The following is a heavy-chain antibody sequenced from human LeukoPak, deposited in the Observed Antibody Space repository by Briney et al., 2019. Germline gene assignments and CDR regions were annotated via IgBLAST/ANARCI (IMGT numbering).Heavy chain of an antibody. D-gene: IGHD3-9*01. CDR1: GFTFSSYS. CDR3: ARDFGRYFDWLSRDLFDY. V-gene: IGHV3-21*01. J-gene: IGHJ4*02. CDR2: ISSSSSYI. Sequence: GGSLRLSCAASGFTFSSYSLNWVRQAPGKGLEWVSSISSSSSYIYYADSVKGRFTISRDNAKNSLYLQMNSLRAEDTAVYYCARDFGRYFDWLSRDLFDYWGQGTLVTVSS.